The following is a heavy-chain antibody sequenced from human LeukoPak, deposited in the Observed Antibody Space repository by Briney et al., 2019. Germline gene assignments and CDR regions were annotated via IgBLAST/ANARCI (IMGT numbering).Heavy chain of an antibody. CDR3: AKDGDSSGYYYGDY. Sequence: GGSLRLSCAASGFTFSSYAMSWVRQAPGKGLEWVSAISGSGGSTYHADSVKGRFTISRDNSKNTLYLQMTSLRAEDTAVYYCAKDGDSSGYYYGDYWGQGTLVTVSS. V-gene: IGHV3-23*01. CDR2: ISGSGGST. J-gene: IGHJ4*02. CDR1: GFTFSSYA. D-gene: IGHD3-22*01.